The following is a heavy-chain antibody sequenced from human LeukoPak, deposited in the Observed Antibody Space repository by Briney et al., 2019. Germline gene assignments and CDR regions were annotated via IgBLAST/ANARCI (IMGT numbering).Heavy chain of an antibody. Sequence: PGGSLRLSCAASGFTFSSYAMHWVRQAPGKGLVWVSRINSDGSSTSYADSVKGRFTISRDNAKNTLYLQMNSLRAEDTAVYYCARYYGSGRFPDYWGQGTLVTVSS. V-gene: IGHV3-74*01. CDR3: ARYYGSGRFPDY. D-gene: IGHD3-10*01. CDR1: GFTFSSYA. J-gene: IGHJ4*02. CDR2: INSDGSST.